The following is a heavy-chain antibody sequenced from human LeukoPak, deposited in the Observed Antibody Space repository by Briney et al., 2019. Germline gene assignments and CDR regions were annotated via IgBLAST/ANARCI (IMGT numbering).Heavy chain of an antibody. D-gene: IGHD3-9*01. V-gene: IGHV1-69*06. CDR1: GGTFSSYA. J-gene: IGHJ6*03. CDR2: IIPIFGTA. Sequence: SVKVSCKASGGTFSSYAISWVRQAPGQGLEWMGGIIPIFGTANYAQKFQGRVTITADKSTSTAYMGLSSLRSEDTAVYYCARDLTLNYYYYYMDVWGKGTTVTVSS. CDR3: ARDLTLNYYYYYMDV.